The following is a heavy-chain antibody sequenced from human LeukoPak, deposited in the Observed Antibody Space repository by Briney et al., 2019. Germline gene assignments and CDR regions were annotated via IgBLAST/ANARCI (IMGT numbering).Heavy chain of an antibody. V-gene: IGHV3-23*01. CDR1: GFTFSSYA. J-gene: IGHJ6*03. D-gene: IGHD2-8*02. CDR2: VSGSAGRT. CDR3: AKNRGHCVDGVCHNYYYMDV. Sequence: AGGSLILSCAASGFTFSSYAMTWVRQAPGKGLGWVSTVSGSAGRTAYANSVKGRFTISRDNLNNTLYLQMNGLRAEDPAVYYCAKNRGHCVDGVCHNYYYMDVWGKGTTVTVSS.